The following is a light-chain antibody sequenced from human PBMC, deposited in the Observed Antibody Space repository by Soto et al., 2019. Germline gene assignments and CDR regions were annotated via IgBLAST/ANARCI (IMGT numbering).Light chain of an antibody. CDR2: KAS. V-gene: IGKV1-5*03. Sequence: DIQMTQSPSTLSGSVGDRVTITCRASQTISSWLAWYQQKPGKAPKLLIYKASTLKSGVPSRFSGSGSGTDFALTITSLQAEDFATYYCQQHCMYPSTFGGGTKVEIK. CDR1: QTISSW. J-gene: IGKJ4*01. CDR3: QQHCMYPST.